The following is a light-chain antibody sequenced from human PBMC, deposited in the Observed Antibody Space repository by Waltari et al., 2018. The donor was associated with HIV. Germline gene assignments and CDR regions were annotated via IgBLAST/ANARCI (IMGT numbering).Light chain of an antibody. CDR1: SSHVGGYDY. Sequence: QSALTQPRSVSGSPGQSVTISCTGTSSHVGGYDYVSWYQQHPGKAPRLMIYDVTKRPSGVRDRFSGSKSGNTASLTISGLQAEDEADYYCCSYAGAYTFWVFGGGTQLTVL. V-gene: IGLV2-11*01. CDR3: CSYAGAYTFWV. J-gene: IGLJ3*02. CDR2: DVT.